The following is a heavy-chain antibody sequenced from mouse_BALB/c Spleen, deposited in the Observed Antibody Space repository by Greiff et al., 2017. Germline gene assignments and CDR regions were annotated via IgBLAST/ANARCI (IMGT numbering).Heavy chain of an antibody. J-gene: IGHJ2*01. V-gene: IGHV1-15*01. Sequence: VQLQQSGAELVRPGASVTLSCKASGYTFTDYEMHWVKQTPVHGLEWIGAIDPETGGTAYNQKFKGKATLTADKSSSTAYMERRSLTSEDSAVYYCTSREGLLLRYWGQGTTLTVSS. D-gene: IGHD1-1*01. CDR3: TSREGLLLRY. CDR1: GYTFTDYE. CDR2: IDPETGGT.